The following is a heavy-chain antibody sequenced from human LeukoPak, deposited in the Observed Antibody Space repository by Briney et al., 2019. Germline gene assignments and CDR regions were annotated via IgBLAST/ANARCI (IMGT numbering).Heavy chain of an antibody. J-gene: IGHJ4*02. V-gene: IGHV4-30-2*01. D-gene: IGHD3-10*02. Sequence: SETLSLTCAVSGGSISSGGYSWSWIRQPPGKGLEWIGYIYHSGSTYYNPSLKSRVTVSVDRSKNQFSLKLSSVTAADTAVYYCAITKITMFSGYYFDYWGQGTLVTVSS. CDR1: GGSISSGGYS. CDR2: IYHSGST. CDR3: AITKITMFSGYYFDY.